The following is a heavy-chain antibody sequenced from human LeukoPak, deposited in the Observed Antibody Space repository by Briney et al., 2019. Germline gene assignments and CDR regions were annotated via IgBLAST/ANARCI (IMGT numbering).Heavy chain of an antibody. CDR3: ARVGSVSKPKDIVVVPAAPDPADAFDI. CDR1: GFTFSSYS. Sequence: GGSLRLSCAASGFTFSSYSMNWVRQAPGKGLEWVSSISSSSSYIYYADSVKGRFTISRDNAKNSLYLQMNSLRAEDTAVYYCARVGSVSKPKDIVVVPAAPDPADAFDIWGQGTMVTVSS. V-gene: IGHV3-21*01. CDR2: ISSSSSYI. D-gene: IGHD2-2*01. J-gene: IGHJ3*02.